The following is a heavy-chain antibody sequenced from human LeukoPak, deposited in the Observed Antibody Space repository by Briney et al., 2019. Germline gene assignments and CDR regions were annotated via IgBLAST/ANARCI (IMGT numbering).Heavy chain of an antibody. Sequence: PGGSLRLSCAASGFTFSTYGMSWVRQAPGKGLEWVSAISGSGGSTYYADSVKGRFTISRDNSKNTLYLQMNSLRAEDTAVYYCARDSRFGYYDSSGSFDYWGQGTLVTVSS. CDR1: GFTFSTYG. CDR2: ISGSGGST. CDR3: ARDSRFGYYDSSGSFDY. V-gene: IGHV3-23*01. J-gene: IGHJ4*02. D-gene: IGHD3-22*01.